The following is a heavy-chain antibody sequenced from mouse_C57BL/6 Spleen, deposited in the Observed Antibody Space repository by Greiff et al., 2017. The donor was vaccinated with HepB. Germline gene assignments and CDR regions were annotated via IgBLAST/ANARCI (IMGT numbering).Heavy chain of an antibody. V-gene: IGHV1-55*01. CDR1: GYTFTSYW. D-gene: IGHD3-2*02. Sequence: QVQLKQPGAELVKPGASVKMSCKASGYTFTSYWITWVKQRPGQGLEWIGDIYPGSGSTNYNEKFKSKATLTVDTSSSTAYMQLSSLTSEDSAVYYCARWRQLRLRGFAYWGQGTLVTVSA. J-gene: IGHJ3*01. CDR3: ARWRQLRLRGFAY. CDR2: IYPGSGST.